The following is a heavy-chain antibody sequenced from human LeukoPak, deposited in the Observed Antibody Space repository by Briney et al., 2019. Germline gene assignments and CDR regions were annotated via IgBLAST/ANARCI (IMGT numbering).Heavy chain of an antibody. D-gene: IGHD1-26*01. CDR3: ARVGADYSGSYPYYYYYMDV. CDR2: ISSNSSYI. Sequence: PGGSLRLSCAASGFTFSSYNMNWVRQAPGKGLEWVSSISSNSSYIYYEDSVKGRFTISRDNAKNSLYLQMNSLRAEDTAVYYCARVGADYSGSYPYYYYYMDVWGKGTTVTISS. V-gene: IGHV3-21*01. CDR1: GFTFSSYN. J-gene: IGHJ6*03.